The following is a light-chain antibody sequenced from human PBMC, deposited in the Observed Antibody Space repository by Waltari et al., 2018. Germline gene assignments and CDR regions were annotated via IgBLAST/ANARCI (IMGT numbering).Light chain of an antibody. CDR1: QIISSY. CDR2: VAA. CDR3: QQSYSTPYT. Sequence: DIQMTQSPSSLSASVGDRVTITCRASQIISSYLNWYQQKPGEAPKLLIYVAASLQGGAPSRFSGSGSGTDFTLTISSLQPEDFATYYCQQSYSTPYTFGQGTKLEIK. V-gene: IGKV1-39*01. J-gene: IGKJ2*01.